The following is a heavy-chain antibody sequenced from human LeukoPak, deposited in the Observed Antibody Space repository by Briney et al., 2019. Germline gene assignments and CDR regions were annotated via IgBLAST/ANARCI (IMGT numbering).Heavy chain of an antibody. D-gene: IGHD3-22*01. CDR1: GFNFGSRW. Sequence: GGSLRLSCAVSGFNFGSRWMHWVRQAPGKGLVWVAVIKDDGFTASCADSVKGRFIASRDDARQTVYLQMSSLGAEDTAVYYCHPLAYVSNWGQGTLVTVSS. J-gene: IGHJ4*02. V-gene: IGHV3-74*01. CDR2: IKDDGFTA. CDR3: HPLAYVSN.